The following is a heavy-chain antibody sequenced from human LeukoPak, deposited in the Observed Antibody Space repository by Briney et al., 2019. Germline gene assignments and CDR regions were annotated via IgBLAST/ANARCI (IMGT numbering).Heavy chain of an antibody. CDR1: GFTFSSYS. D-gene: IGHD3-10*01. J-gene: IGHJ4*02. CDR3: ASLSMITMVRGVIPDY. Sequence: AGGSLRLSCAASGFTFSSYSMNWVRQAPGKGLEWVSYISSSSSTIYYAGSVKGRFTISRDNAKNSLYLQMNSLRDEDTAVYYCASLSMITMVRGVIPDYWGQGTLVTVSS. CDR2: ISSSSSTI. V-gene: IGHV3-48*02.